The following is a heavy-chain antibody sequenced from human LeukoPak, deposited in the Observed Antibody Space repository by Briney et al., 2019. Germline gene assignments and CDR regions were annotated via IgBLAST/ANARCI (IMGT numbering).Heavy chain of an antibody. V-gene: IGHV3-7*01. Sequence: GGSLRLSCSASGFTFNKYWMSWIRQLPGQGLEWVANVNQDGTQKYYVDSVKGRFTNSRDNARNLLYLQMNSLRAEDTAVYYCVRDVSSGWAFDYWGHGTLVTISS. CDR3: VRDVSSGWAFDY. D-gene: IGHD6-19*01. CDR2: VNQDGTQK. J-gene: IGHJ4*01. CDR1: GFTFNKYW.